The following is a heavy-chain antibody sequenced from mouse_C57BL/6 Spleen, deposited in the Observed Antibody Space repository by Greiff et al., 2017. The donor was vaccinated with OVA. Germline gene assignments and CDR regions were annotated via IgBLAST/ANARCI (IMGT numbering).Heavy chain of an antibody. CDR1: GYTFTDYE. D-gene: IGHD1-1*01. CDR3: TDYYGSSYDDY. V-gene: IGHV1-15*01. J-gene: IGHJ2*01. Sequence: QVHVKQSGAELVRPGASVTLSCKASGYTFTDYEMHWVKQTPVHGLEWIGAIDPETGGTAYNQKFKGKAILTADKSSSTAYMELRSLTSEDSAVYYCTDYYGSSYDDYWGQGTTLTVSS. CDR2: IDPETGGT.